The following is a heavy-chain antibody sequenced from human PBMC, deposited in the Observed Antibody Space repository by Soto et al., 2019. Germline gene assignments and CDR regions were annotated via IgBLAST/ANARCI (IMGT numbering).Heavy chain of an antibody. CDR2: VLHSGST. J-gene: IGHJ4*02. D-gene: IGHD3-16*01. Sequence: QVQLQESGPGLVKPSGILSLTCAVSGGSITDKWWSWIRQTPGKGLEWIGEVLHSGSTNYSPSLKSRVTMSVDTSKNDFSLKLFSLTAADTAIYYCAREGDHPFSLGYWGQGTLVTVSS. CDR1: GGSITDKW. CDR3: AREGDHPFSLGY. V-gene: IGHV4-4*02.